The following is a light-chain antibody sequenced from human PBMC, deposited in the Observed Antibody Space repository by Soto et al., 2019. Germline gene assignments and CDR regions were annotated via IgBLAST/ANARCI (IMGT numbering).Light chain of an antibody. Sequence: QSALTQPASVSGSPGQSITISCTGTSSDVGGYNYVSWYQQHPGKAPKLMIYDVNNRPSGVSNRFSGSKSGNTASLTISGLQAEDEADYYCSSYTRSSTVIFGGGTKLTV. CDR3: SSYTRSSTVI. V-gene: IGLV2-14*01. CDR2: DVN. CDR1: SSDVGGYNY. J-gene: IGLJ2*01.